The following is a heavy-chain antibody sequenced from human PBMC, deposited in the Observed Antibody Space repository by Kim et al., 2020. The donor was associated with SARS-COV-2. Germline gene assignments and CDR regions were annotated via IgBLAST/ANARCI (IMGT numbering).Heavy chain of an antibody. V-gene: IGHV4-34*01. Sequence: SETLSLTCAVYGGSFSGYYWSWIRQPPGKGLEWIGEINHSGSTNYNPSLKSRVTISVDTSKNQFSLKLSSVTAADTAVYYCARGQTYYDFWSGYYTNHYGMDVWGQGTTVTVSS. CDR1: GGSFSGYY. J-gene: IGHJ6*02. D-gene: IGHD3-3*01. CDR3: ARGQTYYDFWSGYYTNHYGMDV. CDR2: INHSGST.